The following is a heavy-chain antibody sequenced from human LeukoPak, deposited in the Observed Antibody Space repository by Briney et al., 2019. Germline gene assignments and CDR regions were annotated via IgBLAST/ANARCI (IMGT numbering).Heavy chain of an antibody. Sequence: ASVKVSCKPSGYTLTTYNMHWVRQAPGQGLEWMGIINPSGGDTTYAQKFQGRVTMTRDTSISTAYMELSRLRSDDTAVYYCARAEQWLVPDYWGQGTLVTVSS. D-gene: IGHD6-19*01. CDR3: ARAEQWLVPDY. V-gene: IGHV1-46*01. CDR1: GYTLTTYN. J-gene: IGHJ4*02. CDR2: INPSGGDT.